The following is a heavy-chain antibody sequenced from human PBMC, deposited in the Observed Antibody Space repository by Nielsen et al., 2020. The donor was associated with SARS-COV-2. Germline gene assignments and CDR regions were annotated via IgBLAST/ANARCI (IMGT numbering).Heavy chain of an antibody. V-gene: IGHV3-21*01. CDR2: ISSSSSYI. Sequence: GESLKISCAASGFTFSSYSMNWVRQAPGKGLEWASSISSSSSYIYYADSVKGRFTISRDNAKNSLYLQMNSLRAEDTAVYYCARDRPLGYWGQGTLVTVSS. CDR3: ARDRPLGY. CDR1: GFTFSSYS. J-gene: IGHJ4*02. D-gene: IGHD7-27*01.